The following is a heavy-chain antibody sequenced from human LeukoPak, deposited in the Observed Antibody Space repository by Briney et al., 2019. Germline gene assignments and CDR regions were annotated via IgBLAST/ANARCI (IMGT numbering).Heavy chain of an antibody. V-gene: IGHV3-21*01. Sequence: PGGSLRLSCAASGFTFSSYSMNWVRQAPGKWLEWVSSISSSSSYIYYADSVKGRFTISRDNAKNSLYLQMNSLRAEDTAVYYCARSYGSGSYPYYYYMDVWGKGTTVTVSS. CDR1: GFTFSSYS. CDR3: ARSYGSGSYPYYYYMDV. D-gene: IGHD3-10*01. J-gene: IGHJ6*03. CDR2: ISSSSSYI.